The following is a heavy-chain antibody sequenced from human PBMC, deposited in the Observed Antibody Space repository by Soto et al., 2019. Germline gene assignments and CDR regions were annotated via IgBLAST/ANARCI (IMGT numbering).Heavy chain of an antibody. J-gene: IGHJ4*02. CDR2: VNPNNGHT. CDR1: GYTFTSYD. D-gene: IGHD3-10*01. Sequence: QVQLVQSGAEVKKPGASVKVSCKASGYTFTSYDINWVRQVTGQGLEGMGWVNPNNGHTGYAQKFQGRVTMTRNTSISTAYMELDSLRSEDTAVYYCVRLFYYGSGSWVEWGQGTLVTVSS. CDR3: VRLFYYGSGSWVE. V-gene: IGHV1-8*01.